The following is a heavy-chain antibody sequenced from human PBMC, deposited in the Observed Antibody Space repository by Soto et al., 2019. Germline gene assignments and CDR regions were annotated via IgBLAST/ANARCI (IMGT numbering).Heavy chain of an antibody. Sequence: QVQLVQSGAEVKKPGSSVKVSCKASGGTFNSYALTWVRQAPGQGLEWMGGIIPIFRSTNYAQKFPGRVTSTANRSTSTAYMELSSLRTDDTAVYYCARVRQPPYGSGWRSGYWYFDLWGRGTLVTVSS. CDR2: IIPIFRST. D-gene: IGHD6-19*01. J-gene: IGHJ2*01. V-gene: IGHV1-69*06. CDR1: GGTFNSYA. CDR3: ARVRQPPYGSGWRSGYWYFDL.